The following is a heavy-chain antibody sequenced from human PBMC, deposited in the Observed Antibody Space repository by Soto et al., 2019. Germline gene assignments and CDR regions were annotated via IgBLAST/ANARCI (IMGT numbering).Heavy chain of an antibody. D-gene: IGHD2-15*01. Sequence: TGGSLRLSCAASGFSFSSYTMNWVRQAPGKGLEWVSSISCSSSYIYYADSVMGRFTISRDNSKNTLYLQMNSLRAEDTAVYYCAKQTIVGYCSGGSCYVDYWGQGTLVTVSS. V-gene: IGHV3-21*04. CDR1: GFSFSSYT. CDR3: AKQTIVGYCSGGSCYVDY. J-gene: IGHJ4*02. CDR2: ISCSSSYI.